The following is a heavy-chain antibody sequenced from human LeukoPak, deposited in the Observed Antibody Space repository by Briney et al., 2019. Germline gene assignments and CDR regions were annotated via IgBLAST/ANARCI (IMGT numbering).Heavy chain of an antibody. V-gene: IGHV3-53*01. Sequence: PGGSLRLSCAASGFTDSSNYMSWVRQAPGKGLEWVSVIYSGGSTYYADSVKGRFTISRDNSKNTLYLQMNSLRAEDTAVYYCASGDSGWYPALSDYWGQGTLVTVSS. CDR3: ASGDSGWYPALSDY. J-gene: IGHJ4*02. CDR2: IYSGGST. CDR1: GFTDSSNY. D-gene: IGHD6-19*01.